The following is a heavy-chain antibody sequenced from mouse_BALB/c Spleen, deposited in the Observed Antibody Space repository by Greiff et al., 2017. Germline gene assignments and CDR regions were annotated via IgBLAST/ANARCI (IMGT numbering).Heavy chain of an antibody. J-gene: IGHJ3*01. CDR3: ARENWEGWFAY. CDR2: ISSGSSTI. CDR1: GFTFSSFG. Sequence: DVHLVESGGGLVQPGGSRKLSCAASGFTFSSFGMHWVRQAPEKGLEWVAYISSGSSTIYYADTVKGRFTISRDNPKNTLFLQMTSLRSEDTAMYYCARENWEGWFAYWGQGTLVTVSA. V-gene: IGHV5-17*02. D-gene: IGHD4-1*01.